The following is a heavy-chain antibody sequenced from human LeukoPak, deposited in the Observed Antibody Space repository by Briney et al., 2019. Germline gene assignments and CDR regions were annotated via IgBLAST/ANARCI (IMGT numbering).Heavy chain of an antibody. CDR2: ISYDGSNK. V-gene: IGHV3-30*18. CDR3: AKDRGNWNYFYYYYYMDV. CDR1: GFTFSSYG. J-gene: IGHJ6*03. Sequence: GGSLRLSCAASGFTFSSYGMHWVRQAPGKGLEWVAVISYDGSNKYYADSVKGRFTISRDNSKNTLYLQMNSLRAEDTAVYYCAKDRGNWNYFYYYYYMDVWGKGTTVTVSS. D-gene: IGHD1-7*01.